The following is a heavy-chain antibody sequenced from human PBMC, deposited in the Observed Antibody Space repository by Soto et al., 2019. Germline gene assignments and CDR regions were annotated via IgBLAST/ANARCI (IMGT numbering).Heavy chain of an antibody. CDR2: IYYSGST. CDR3: ARRYSPMRYFDS. J-gene: IGHJ4*02. D-gene: IGHD2-15*01. Sequence: SETLSLTCAVSGYSISSSNWWGWIRQPPGKGLEWIGYIYYSGSTYYNPSVTGRVSMSVDTSKNQFSLKLSSVTAVDTAVYYCARRYSPMRYFDSWGQGTLVTVSS. CDR1: GYSISSSNW. V-gene: IGHV4-28*01.